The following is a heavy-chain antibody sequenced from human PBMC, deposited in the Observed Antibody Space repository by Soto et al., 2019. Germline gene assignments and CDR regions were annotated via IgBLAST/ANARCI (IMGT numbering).Heavy chain of an antibody. CDR3: ASRVGATPPRW. J-gene: IGHJ4*02. D-gene: IGHD1-26*01. Sequence: QLRLQESGPGLVKPSETLSLTCAVSGGSISSSSYHWGWIRQPPGKGLEWIGTIYYSGSTYYNPSLKSRATMSMDTSKNQFSLKLTSVTAADTAVYYCASRVGATPPRWRGQGTLVIVSS. CDR1: GGSISSSSYH. CDR2: IYYSGST. V-gene: IGHV4-39*01.